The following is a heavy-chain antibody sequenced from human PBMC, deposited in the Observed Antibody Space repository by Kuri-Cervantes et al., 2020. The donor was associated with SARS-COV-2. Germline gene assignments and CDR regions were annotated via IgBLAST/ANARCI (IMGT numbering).Heavy chain of an antibody. CDR3: TREAYDYNMGFDS. D-gene: IGHD4-11*01. Sequence: GESLKISCAASGFTSSSYAMHWVRQAPGTGLEWVAVVSYNGTNKYYADSVKGRFTISRDNSRNIVYLQMNSLRPEDTAFYYCTREAYDYNMGFDSWGQGTLVTVAS. V-gene: IGHV3-30-3*01. CDR1: GFTSSSYA. J-gene: IGHJ4*02. CDR2: VSYNGTNK.